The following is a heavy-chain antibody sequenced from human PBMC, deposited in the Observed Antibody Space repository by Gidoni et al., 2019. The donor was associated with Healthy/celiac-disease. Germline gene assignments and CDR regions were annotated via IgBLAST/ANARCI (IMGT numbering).Heavy chain of an antibody. D-gene: IGHD3-10*01. CDR3: AREGIGGSGSDAFDI. CDR2: IYYSGST. CDR1: GGSISSGGYY. V-gene: IGHV4-31*03. J-gene: IGHJ3*02. Sequence: QVQLQESGRGLVNPSQTLSLTCIFSGGSISSGGYYWSWIRQHPGKGREWIGYIYYSGSTYYNPSLKSRVTISVDTSKNQFSLKVSSVTAADTAVYYCAREGIGGSGSDAFDIWGQGTMVTVSS.